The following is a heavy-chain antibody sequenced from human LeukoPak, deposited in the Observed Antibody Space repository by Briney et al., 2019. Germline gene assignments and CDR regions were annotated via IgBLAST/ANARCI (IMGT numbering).Heavy chain of an antibody. D-gene: IGHD1-26*01. Sequence: SETLSLTCTVSSGSISSYYWSWIRQPPGKGLEWIGYIYYSGSANYNPSLKSRVTISVDTSKNQFSLKLSSVTAADTAVYYCAGGRYRLDYWGQGTLVTVSS. CDR2: IYYSGSA. CDR1: SGSISSYY. J-gene: IGHJ4*02. V-gene: IGHV4-59*01. CDR3: AGGRYRLDY.